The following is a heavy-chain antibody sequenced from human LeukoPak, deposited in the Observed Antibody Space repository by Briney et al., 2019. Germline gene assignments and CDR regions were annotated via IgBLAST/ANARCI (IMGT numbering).Heavy chain of an antibody. CDR2: ISAYNGNT. Sequence: ASVKVSCKASGYTFTSYGISWVRQAPGQGLEWMGWISAYNGNTNYAQKLQGRVTMTTDTSTSTACMELRSLRSDDTAVYYCARTDTYYDFWSGYYATYWGQGTLVTVSS. D-gene: IGHD3-3*01. J-gene: IGHJ4*02. CDR1: GYTFTSYG. CDR3: ARTDTYYDFWSGYYATY. V-gene: IGHV1-18*01.